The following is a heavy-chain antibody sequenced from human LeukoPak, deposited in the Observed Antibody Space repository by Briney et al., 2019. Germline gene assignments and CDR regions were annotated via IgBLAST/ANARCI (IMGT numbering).Heavy chain of an antibody. CDR1: GYSISSGYY. CDR2: IYYSGST. V-gene: IGHV4-38-2*02. CDR3: ARNRDGYNYSDY. J-gene: IGHJ4*02. D-gene: IGHD5-24*01. Sequence: SETLSLTCTVSGYSISSGYYWGWIRQPPGKGLEWIGSIYYSGSTYYNPSLKSRVTISVDTSKNQFSLKLSSVTAADTAVYYCARNRDGYNYSDYWGQGTLVTVSS.